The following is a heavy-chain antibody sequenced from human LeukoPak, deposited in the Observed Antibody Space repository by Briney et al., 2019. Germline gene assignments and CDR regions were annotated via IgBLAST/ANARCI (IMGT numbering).Heavy chain of an antibody. CDR3: ARDRLGDSADGGFSH. J-gene: IGHJ4*02. D-gene: IGHD1-26*01. V-gene: IGHV3-30-3*01. Sequence: GGSLRLSCAASGFTFSTYAMHWVRQTPGKGLGWVSVISFDGSNKYYADSVKGRFTISRDNSKNTLYLQMSSLRAEDTAVYYCARDRLGDSADGGFSHWGQGTLVTVSP. CDR1: GFTFSTYA. CDR2: ISFDGSNK.